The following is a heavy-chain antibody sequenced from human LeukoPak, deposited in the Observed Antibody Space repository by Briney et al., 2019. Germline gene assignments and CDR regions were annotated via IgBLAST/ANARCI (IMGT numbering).Heavy chain of an antibody. CDR2: IIPIPGTT. CDR1: GGTFTTYA. J-gene: IGHJ4*02. D-gene: IGHD3-9*01. V-gene: IGHV1-69*13. CDR3: ATKIDILTASGLGPHIPHYFDY. Sequence: SVKVSCKTSGGTFTTYAISWVRQAPGQGLEWMGGIIPIPGTTNYAQKSQGRVTITADESTDTAYMELSSLRSEDTAVYYCATKIDILTASGLGPHIPHYFDYWGQGTLVTVSS.